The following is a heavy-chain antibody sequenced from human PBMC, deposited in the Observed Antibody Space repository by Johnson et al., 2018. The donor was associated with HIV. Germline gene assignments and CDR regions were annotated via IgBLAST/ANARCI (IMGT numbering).Heavy chain of an antibody. CDR2: INSDGSST. D-gene: IGHD2-8*02. V-gene: IGHV3-74*01. J-gene: IGHJ3*02. CDR1: GFTFSTNW. Sequence: VQLVESGGDLVQPGGSLRLSCVGSGFTFSTNWMHWVRQAPGKGLVWVSRINSDGSSTSYADSVKGRFTISRDNAKNTLYLQMDSLGAEDTAVYYCARVKGCTCGVCSALGAFDIWGQGTMVTVSS. CDR3: ARVKGCTCGVCSALGAFDI.